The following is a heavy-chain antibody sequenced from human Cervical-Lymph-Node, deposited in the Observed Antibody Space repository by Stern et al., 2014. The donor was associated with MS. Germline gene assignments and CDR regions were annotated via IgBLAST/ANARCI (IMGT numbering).Heavy chain of an antibody. CDR2: ISHSGDT. V-gene: IGHV4-59*08. CDR1: GGSISSRY. Sequence: QLQLQESGPGLVKPSETLSLTCAVSGGSISSRYWGWIRQPPGKGLEWIGLISHSGDTKYNPSLKSRVPISLDTSKNQFSLKVTSVPAADTAVYYCARLSTAVDFWGQGTLVTVSS. J-gene: IGHJ4*02. CDR3: ARLSTAVDF.